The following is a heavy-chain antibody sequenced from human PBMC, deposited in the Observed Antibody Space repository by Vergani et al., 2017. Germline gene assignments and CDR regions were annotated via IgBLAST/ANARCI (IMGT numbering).Heavy chain of an antibody. D-gene: IGHD3-3*01. CDR3: ARGQKEYGFWSACTD. CDR1: GYSFTSFA. Sequence: QVQLVQSGSELRRPGASVKVSCMTSIKASGYSFTSFAINWVRQAPGQGLEWMGWISPSTGDTNYAQNFQGRVTMTRDKSITTAYMEVLRLRSDDAAVYYCARGQKEYGFWSACTDWGQGTLVTVSS. CDR2: ISPSTGDT. J-gene: IGHJ4*02. V-gene: IGHV1-2*02.